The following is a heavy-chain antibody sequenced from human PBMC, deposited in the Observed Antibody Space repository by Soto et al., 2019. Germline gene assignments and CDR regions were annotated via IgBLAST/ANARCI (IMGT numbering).Heavy chain of an antibody. V-gene: IGHV3-7*03. J-gene: IGHJ4*02. D-gene: IGHD3-22*01. Sequence: EVQLVETGGGLVHPGGSLRLSCAASGFAFNSYWMSWVRQAPGKGLEWVANIKQDGTEKSYVDSVKGRFTISRDNAKNSLYLQMNILRVDDTAVYYCARVGYYYDSSGYYSWGQGTLVTVS. CDR3: ARVGYYYDSSGYYS. CDR2: IKQDGTEK. CDR1: GFAFNSYW.